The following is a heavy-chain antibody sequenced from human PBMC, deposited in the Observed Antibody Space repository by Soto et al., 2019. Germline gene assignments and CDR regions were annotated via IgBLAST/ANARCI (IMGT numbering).Heavy chain of an antibody. J-gene: IGHJ4*02. Sequence: QVQLVESGGGVVQPGRSLRLSCAASGFTFSSYGMHWVRQAPGKGLEWVAVISYDGSNKYYADSVKGRFTISRDKSKNTLYLQMNSLRAEDTAVYYCAKTATRATVYYFDYWGQGTLVTVSS. CDR3: AKTATRATVYYFDY. V-gene: IGHV3-30*18. CDR2: ISYDGSNK. CDR1: GFTFSSYG. D-gene: IGHD1-26*01.